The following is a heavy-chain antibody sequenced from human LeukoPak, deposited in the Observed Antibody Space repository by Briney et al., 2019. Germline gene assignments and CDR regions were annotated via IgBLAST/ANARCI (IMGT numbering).Heavy chain of an antibody. D-gene: IGHD3-9*01. Sequence: ASVKVSCKASGYTFTGYYMHWVRQAPGQGLEWMGWINPNSGGTNYAQKFQGRVTMTRDTSISTAYMELSRLRSDDTAVYYCARKGKAVLRYFDWLLYSWFDPWGQGTLVTVSS. J-gene: IGHJ5*02. CDR3: ARKGKAVLRYFDWLLYSWFDP. V-gene: IGHV1-2*02. CDR1: GYTFTGYY. CDR2: INPNSGGT.